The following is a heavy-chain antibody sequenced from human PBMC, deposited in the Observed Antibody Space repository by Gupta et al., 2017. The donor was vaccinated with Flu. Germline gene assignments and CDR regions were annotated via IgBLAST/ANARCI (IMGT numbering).Heavy chain of an antibody. CDR3: ARASGGSFFGHFFDS. Sequence: QAPGRGLKWVSLITWDDSATYYADSVKGRFTISRDNSRGSLYLQMNSLRSEDTAFYFCARASGGSFFGHFFDSWGQGTLVTVSS. D-gene: IGHD1-26*01. CDR2: ITWDDSAT. V-gene: IGHV3-43*01. J-gene: IGHJ4*02.